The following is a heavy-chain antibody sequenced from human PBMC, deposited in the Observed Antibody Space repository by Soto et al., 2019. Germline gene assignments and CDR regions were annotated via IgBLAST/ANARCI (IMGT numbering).Heavy chain of an antibody. CDR2: IYPGDSDT. CDR3: ARHSDAHYYYYGMDV. J-gene: IGHJ6*02. V-gene: IGHV5-51*01. CDR1: GYSFTSYW. Sequence: PGESLKISCKGSGYSFTSYWIGWVRQMPGKGLEWMGIIYPGDSDTRYSPSFQGQVSISADKSISTANLQWSSLKASDTAMYSCARHSDAHYYYYGMDVWGQGTTVTVSS.